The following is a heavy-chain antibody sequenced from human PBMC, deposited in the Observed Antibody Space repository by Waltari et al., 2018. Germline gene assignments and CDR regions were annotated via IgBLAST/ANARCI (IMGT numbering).Heavy chain of an antibody. J-gene: IGHJ4*02. V-gene: IGHV4-4*07. CDR2: ISTSGHSYDRGSN. Sequence: QVQLQESGPGLVKPSETLSLTCTVSGGSISSYYWRWIRQPGGNGLELIGRISTSGHSYDRGSNNLHPTHKSLVTMSLDTSKNQCSLKLTSVTAADTAVNYCARDGGSSYGSLGYWGQGTLVTVSS. CDR1: GGSISSYY. CDR3: ARDGGSSYGSLGY. D-gene: IGHD5-18*01.